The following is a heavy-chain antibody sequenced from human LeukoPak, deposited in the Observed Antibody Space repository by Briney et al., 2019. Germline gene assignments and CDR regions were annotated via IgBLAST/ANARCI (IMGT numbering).Heavy chain of an antibody. CDR3: ARDAGGYYDTSGYSE. Sequence: ASMKVSWKTSGYTFTGYSIHWVRQAHGQGLEWVGSINLNSDDTKYAQWFQGRVTMTRDTSIRTVYMELSRLRSDDTAVYYCARDAGGYYDTSGYSEWSQGSLV. D-gene: IGHD3-22*01. V-gene: IGHV1-2*02. CDR1: GYTFTGYS. J-gene: IGHJ4*02. CDR2: INLNSDDT.